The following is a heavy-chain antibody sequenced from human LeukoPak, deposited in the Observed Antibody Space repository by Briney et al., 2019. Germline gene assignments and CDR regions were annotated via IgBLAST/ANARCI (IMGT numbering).Heavy chain of an antibody. V-gene: IGHV3-48*03. Sequence: GGSLRLSCAASGFTFSSYEMNWVRQAPGKGLEWVSYIGSSGSTIYYADSVKGRFTISRDNAKNSLYLQMNSLRAEDTAVYYCARADYYYYGMDVWGQGTTVTVSS. CDR3: ARADYYYYGMDV. CDR2: IGSSGSTI. CDR1: GFTFSSYE. J-gene: IGHJ6*02.